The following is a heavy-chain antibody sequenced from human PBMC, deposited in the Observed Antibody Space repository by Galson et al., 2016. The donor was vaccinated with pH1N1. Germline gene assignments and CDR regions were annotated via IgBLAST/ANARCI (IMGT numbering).Heavy chain of an antibody. V-gene: IGHV4-61*02. CDR3: ARDAAHSGTYYVAFDT. CDR1: GGSINSDNYY. Sequence: TLSLTCTVSGGSINSDNYYWSWIRQPAGKGLEWIGRIYPSGGTNYNPSLKSRVTISVGTSKNQFSLKLSSVTAADTAVYYCARDAAHSGTYYVAFDTWGQGTIVTVSS. CDR2: IYPSGGT. J-gene: IGHJ3*02. D-gene: IGHD1-26*01.